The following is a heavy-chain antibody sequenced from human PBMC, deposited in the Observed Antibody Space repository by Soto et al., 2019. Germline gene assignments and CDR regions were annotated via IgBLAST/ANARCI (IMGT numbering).Heavy chain of an antibody. CDR1: GFSLCSYA. D-gene: IGHD7-27*01. J-gene: IGHJ6*03. V-gene: IGHV3-23*01. CDR2: ISGSGGST. CDR3: AKVPLTSQYYNYMDV. Sequence: GALRHSLAASGFSLCSYAMCLVRQAPGKGREWVSAISGSGGSTYYADSVKGRFTISRDNSKNTLYLQMNSLRAEDTAVYYCAKVPLTSQYYNYMDVWGKGTTVTVSS.